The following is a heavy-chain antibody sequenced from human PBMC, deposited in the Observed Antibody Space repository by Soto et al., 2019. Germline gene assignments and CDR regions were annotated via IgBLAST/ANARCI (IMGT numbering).Heavy chain of an antibody. Sequence: SELRSVKCGVVQGACVDYDWSCISKNPGKGLEWIGEINHSGSTNYNPSLKSRVTISVDTSKNQFSLKLSSVTAADTAVYYCESNKVMVRGVIAYGYLGQGTLVIVSS. V-gene: IGHV4-34*01. CDR1: QGACVDYD. CDR3: ESNKVMVRGVIAYGY. D-gene: IGHD3-10*01. J-gene: IGHJ4*02. CDR2: INHSGST.